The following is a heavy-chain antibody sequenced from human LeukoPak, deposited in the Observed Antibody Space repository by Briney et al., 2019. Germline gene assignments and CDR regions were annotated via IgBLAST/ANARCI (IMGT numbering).Heavy chain of an antibody. CDR1: GFTFSSNA. D-gene: IGHD4-23*01. CDR2: ISYDGSNK. J-gene: IGHJ4*02. Sequence: GRSLRLSCAASGFTFSSNAMHWVRQAPGKGLEWVAIISYDGSNKYYADSVKGRFTISRDNAKNSLYLQMNSLRAEDTALYYCAKGPGGNSVGLAYWGQGTLVTVPS. V-gene: IGHV3-30*04. CDR3: AKGPGGNSVGLAY.